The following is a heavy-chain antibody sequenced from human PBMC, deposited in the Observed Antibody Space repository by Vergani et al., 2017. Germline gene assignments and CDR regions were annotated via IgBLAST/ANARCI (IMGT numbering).Heavy chain of an antibody. CDR1: GFTFSSYS. CDR2: ISSSSSTI. CDR3: LVYYDSSSYFDY. J-gene: IGHJ4*02. Sequence: EVQLVESGGGLVQPGGSLRLSCAASGFTFSSYSMNWVRQAPGKGLEWVSYISSSSSTIYYADSVKGRFTISRDNAKNSLYLQMNSLRAEDTAVYYCLVYYDSSSYFDYCGQGTLVTVSS. V-gene: IGHV3-48*04. D-gene: IGHD3-22*01.